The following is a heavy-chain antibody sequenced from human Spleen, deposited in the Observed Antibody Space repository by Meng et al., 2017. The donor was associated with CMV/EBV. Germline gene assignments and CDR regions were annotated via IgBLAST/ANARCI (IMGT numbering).Heavy chain of an antibody. CDR1: HFSFRCNG. J-gene: IGHJ3*02. CDR2: ITGTGGST. CDR3: ARDVVLGATTRVAFDI. V-gene: IGHV3-23*01. Sequence: GGSLRLSWAASHFSFRCNGLRWVRQAPGKGLEWVSTITGTGGSTHYADSVKGRFTISRDNAKNSLYLQMNSLRAEDTAVYYCARDVVLGATTRVAFDIWGQGTMVTVSS. D-gene: IGHD1-26*01.